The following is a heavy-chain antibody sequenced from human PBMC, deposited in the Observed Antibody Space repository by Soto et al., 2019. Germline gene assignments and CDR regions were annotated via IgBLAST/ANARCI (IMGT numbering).Heavy chain of an antibody. D-gene: IGHD3-3*01. Sequence: QVQLVQSGAEVKKPGSLVKVSCKASGGTFSSYAISWVRQAPGQGLEWMGGIIPIFGTANYAQKFQGRVTITADESTSTAYMELSSLRSEDTAVYYCASGFGVVIKGYYYYGMDVWGQGTTVTVSS. CDR2: IIPIFGTA. CDR3: ASGFGVVIKGYYYYGMDV. CDR1: GGTFSSYA. J-gene: IGHJ6*02. V-gene: IGHV1-69*01.